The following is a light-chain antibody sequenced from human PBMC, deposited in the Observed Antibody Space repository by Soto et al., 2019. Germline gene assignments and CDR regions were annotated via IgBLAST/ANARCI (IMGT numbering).Light chain of an antibody. Sequence: QSALTQPASVSGSPGQSITISCTGISSDVGGYTYVSWYQVYSGKAPKIIIYDVSNRPSGVSTRFSGSKSGNTASLTISGLQADDEADYYCSSYTASSTLEVFGTGTKVTVL. CDR1: SSDVGGYTY. CDR2: DVS. V-gene: IGLV2-14*01. CDR3: SSYTASSTLEV. J-gene: IGLJ1*01.